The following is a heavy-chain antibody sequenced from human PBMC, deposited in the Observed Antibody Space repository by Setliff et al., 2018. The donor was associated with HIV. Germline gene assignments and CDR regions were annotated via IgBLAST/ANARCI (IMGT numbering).Heavy chain of an antibody. V-gene: IGHV4-61*09. D-gene: IGHD6-6*01. CDR1: GGSISSGNYY. CDR3: ARVPSIAARPDGDY. J-gene: IGHJ4*02. Sequence: SETLSLTCNVSGGSISSGNYYWSWIRLPAGKGLEWVGHIYTSGSTNYNPSPKSRVTILVDMSKNQFSLKLSSVTAADTAVYYCARVPSIAARPDGDYWGQGSLVTVSS. CDR2: IYTSGST.